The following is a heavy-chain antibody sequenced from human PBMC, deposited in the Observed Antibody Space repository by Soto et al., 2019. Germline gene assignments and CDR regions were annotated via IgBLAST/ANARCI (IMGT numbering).Heavy chain of an antibody. Sequence: GASVKVSCKASGYTFTSYDINWVRQATGQGLEWMGWMNPNSGNTGYAQKFQGRVTMTRDTSTSTVYMELSSLRPEDTAVYYCASRGDILTGYHYWGQGTLVTVS. CDR2: MNPNSGNT. V-gene: IGHV1-8*01. D-gene: IGHD3-9*01. J-gene: IGHJ4*02. CDR1: GYTFTSYD. CDR3: ASRGDILTGYHY.